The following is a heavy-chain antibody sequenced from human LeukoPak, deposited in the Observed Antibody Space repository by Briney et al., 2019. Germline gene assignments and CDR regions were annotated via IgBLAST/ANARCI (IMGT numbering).Heavy chain of an antibody. V-gene: IGHV4-31*03. Sequence: SETLSLTCTVSGGSISSGGYYWSWSRQHPGKGLEWIRYIYYSGSTYYNPSLKSRVTISVDTSKNQFSLKLSSVTAADTAVYYCARVGYDFWSGYCNWFDPWGQGTLVTVSS. D-gene: IGHD3-3*01. J-gene: IGHJ5*02. CDR3: ARVGYDFWSGYCNWFDP. CDR1: GGSISSGGYY. CDR2: IYYSGST.